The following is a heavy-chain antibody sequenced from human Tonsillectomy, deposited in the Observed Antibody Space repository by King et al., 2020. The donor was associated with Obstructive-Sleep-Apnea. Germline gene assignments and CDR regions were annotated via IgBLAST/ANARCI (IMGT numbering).Heavy chain of an antibody. J-gene: IGHJ4*02. V-gene: IGHV4-39*01. CDR1: GGSISSSTYS. CDR3: ARLKITTPYHYDSGGYYPPKYYLDY. CDR2: IHYRGST. D-gene: IGHD3-22*01. Sequence: QLQESGPGLVKPSETLSLTCIVSGGSISSSTYSWGWIRQPPGKGLEWIGSIHYRGSTYYNPSLKSRVTISVDTSKNQFSLKLSSGTAAETAVYYCARLKITTPYHYDSGGYYPPKYYLDYWGQGTLVTVSS.